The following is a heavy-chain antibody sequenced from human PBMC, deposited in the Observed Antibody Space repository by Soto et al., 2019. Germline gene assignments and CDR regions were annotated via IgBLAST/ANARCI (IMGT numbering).Heavy chain of an antibody. CDR1: GFTFSAYA. Sequence: GGSLRLSCAGSGFTFSAYAMTWVRQAPGMGLEWVSTISGSSGSTYYADSVKVRLTISRDNPKNTLYLQMNSLRAEDTAVYYCAKDRAYGSGSSAGTVLDYWGQGTLVTVSS. CDR2: ISGSSGST. V-gene: IGHV3-23*01. CDR3: AKDRAYGSGSSAGTVLDY. J-gene: IGHJ4*02. D-gene: IGHD3-10*01.